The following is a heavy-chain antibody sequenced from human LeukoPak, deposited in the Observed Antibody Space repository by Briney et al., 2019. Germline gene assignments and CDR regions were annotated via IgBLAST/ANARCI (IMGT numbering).Heavy chain of an antibody. D-gene: IGHD2-8*01. J-gene: IGHJ4*02. V-gene: IGHV3-7*01. CDR2: INQDGSEK. CDR3: ASGRAWSPCNY. Sequence: GGSLRLSCEVSGFTISNHGMHWVRQAPGKGLEWVANINQDGSEKYYVDSVKGRFTISRDNAKNSLYLQMNSLRAEDTAVHYCASGRAWSPCNYWGQGTLVTVSS. CDR1: GFTISNHG.